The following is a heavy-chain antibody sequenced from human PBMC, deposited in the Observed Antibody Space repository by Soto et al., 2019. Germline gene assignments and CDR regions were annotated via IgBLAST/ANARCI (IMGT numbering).Heavy chain of an antibody. CDR1: GYTFTRYD. CDR3: ARWTTVTTKAAFDI. D-gene: IGHD4-17*01. J-gene: IGHJ3*02. V-gene: IGHV1-8*01. CDR2: MNPNSGNT. Sequence: ASVKVSCKASGYTFTRYDINWVRQATGQGLAWMGWMNPNSGNTGYAQKFQGRVTMTRNTTISTAYMELSSLRSEDTAVYYCARWTTVTTKAAFDIWGQGTMVTVSS.